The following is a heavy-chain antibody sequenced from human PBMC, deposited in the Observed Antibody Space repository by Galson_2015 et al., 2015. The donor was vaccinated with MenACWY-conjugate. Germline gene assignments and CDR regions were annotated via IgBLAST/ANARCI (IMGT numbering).Heavy chain of an antibody. V-gene: IGHV3-53*01. Sequence: SLRLSCAASGFSVTSHFMGWVRQAPGKGLEWVALLYDDGTSRYADSVKGRFTISRDALRNSLSLQMHGLRAEDTAMYFCAKIVPPPVGPFFGFWGQGTLVLVSS. J-gene: IGHJ4*02. CDR1: GFSVTSHF. D-gene: IGHD2-21*01. CDR3: AKIVPPPVGPFFGF. CDR2: LYDDGTS.